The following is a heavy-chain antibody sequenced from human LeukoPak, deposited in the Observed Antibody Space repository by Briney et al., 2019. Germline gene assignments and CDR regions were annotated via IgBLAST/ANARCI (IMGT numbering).Heavy chain of an antibody. CDR3: ARHVGNSGSGSYLTYFDY. J-gene: IGHJ4*02. CDR2: IYYSGST. CDR1: GFTIRSNY. Sequence: GSLRLSCTASGFTIRSNYMSWVRQPPGKGLEWIGHIYYSGSTHYNPSLKSRVTISVDTSKNQFSLKLSSVTAADTAVYYCARHVGNSGSGSYLTYFDYWGQGTLVTVSS. V-gene: IGHV4-59*08. D-gene: IGHD3-10*01.